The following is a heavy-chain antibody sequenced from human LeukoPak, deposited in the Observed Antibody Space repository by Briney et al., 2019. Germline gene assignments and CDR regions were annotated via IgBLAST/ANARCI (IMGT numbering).Heavy chain of an antibody. D-gene: IGHD1-26*01. CDR1: GYTFTNYA. Sequence: ASVKVSCKASGYTFTNYAIHWVRQAPGQRLEWMGWFNSDTGDTHYSQNFQGRVIITRDTSTSTVYMELSSLRAEDTALYYCARDGEGIVAADSFDYWGQGTLLTVSS. CDR3: ARDGEGIVAADSFDY. CDR2: FNSDTGDT. J-gene: IGHJ4*02. V-gene: IGHV1-3*01.